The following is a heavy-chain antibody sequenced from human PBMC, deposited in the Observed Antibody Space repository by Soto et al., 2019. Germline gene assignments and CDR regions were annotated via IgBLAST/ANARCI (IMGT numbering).Heavy chain of an antibody. CDR2: IYYSGST. D-gene: IGHD3-9*01. CDR3: ARHSIYYDILTGQPSYFDY. J-gene: IGHJ4*02. V-gene: IGHV4-39*01. CDR1: GGSISSSSYY. Sequence: PSETLSLTCTVSGGSISSSSYYWGWIRQPPGKGLEWIGSIYYSGSTYYNPSLKSRVTISVDTSKDQFSLKLSSVTAADTAAYYCARHSIYYDILTGQPSYFDYWGQGTLVTVSS.